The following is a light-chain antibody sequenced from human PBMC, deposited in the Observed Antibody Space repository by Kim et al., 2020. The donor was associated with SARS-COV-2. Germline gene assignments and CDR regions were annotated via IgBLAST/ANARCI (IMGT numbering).Light chain of an antibody. CDR2: DAS. V-gene: IGKV1-33*01. Sequence: DIQMTQSPSSLSASVRDRVTITCQASHDISNYLNWYQQKPGKAPKLLIYDASYLETGVPSRFSASGLGTNFTFTISSLQPEDIATYYCQQYDNFPFTFGQGTKLEIK. CDR3: QQYDNFPFT. CDR1: HDISNY. J-gene: IGKJ2*01.